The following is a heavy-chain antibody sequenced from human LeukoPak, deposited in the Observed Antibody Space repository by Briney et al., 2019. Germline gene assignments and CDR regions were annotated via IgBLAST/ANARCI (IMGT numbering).Heavy chain of an antibody. J-gene: IGHJ2*01. V-gene: IGHV4-31*03. CDR3: ARSEFYDSSGYFEVYFDL. Sequence: SETLSLTCTVSGGSISSGGYYWSWIRQHPGKGLEWIGYIYYSGSTYYNPSLKRRVTISVDTSKNKFSLKLSSVTAADTAVYYCARSEFYDSSGYFEVYFDLWGRGTLVTVSS. D-gene: IGHD3-22*01. CDR2: IYYSGST. CDR1: GGSISSGGYY.